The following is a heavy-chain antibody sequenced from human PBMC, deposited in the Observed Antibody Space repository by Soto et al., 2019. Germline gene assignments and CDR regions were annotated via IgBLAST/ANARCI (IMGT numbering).Heavy chain of an antibody. V-gene: IGHV3-33*01. CDR1: GFTFSSYG. CDR3: ARGLDYYASSGYYAAWDY. CDR2: IWYDGSNK. J-gene: IGHJ4*02. D-gene: IGHD3-22*01. Sequence: QVQLVESGGGVVQPGRSLRLSCAASGFTFSSYGMHWVRQAPGKGLEWVAVIWYDGSNKYYADSVKGRFTISRDNSKNTLYLQMHCLRAEDTAVYYCARGLDYYASSGYYAAWDYRGQGTLVTVSS.